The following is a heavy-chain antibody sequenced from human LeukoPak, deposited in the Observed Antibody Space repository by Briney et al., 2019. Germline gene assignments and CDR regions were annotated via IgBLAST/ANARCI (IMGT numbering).Heavy chain of an antibody. CDR1: GYSFSIYY. CDR3: SREGTGDYTSRRSHGSDT. CDR2: INTNSGGT. Sequence: ASVKVSCKASGYSFSIYYIHWVRQAPGQGLEWMRGINTNSGGTNYAQEVHGRGTITTYTAIDTASMELPIHTSGAKATAYCSREGTGDYTSRRSHGSDTWGHGKVVTVSS. V-gene: IGHV1/OR15-1*04. D-gene: IGHD3-10*01. J-gene: IGHJ3*01.